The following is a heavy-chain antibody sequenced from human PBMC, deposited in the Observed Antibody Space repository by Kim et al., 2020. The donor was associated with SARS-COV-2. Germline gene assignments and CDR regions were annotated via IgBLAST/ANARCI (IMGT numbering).Heavy chain of an antibody. Sequence: GGSTYYADSVKGRFTISRDNSKNTLYLQMNSLRAEDTAVYYCARGLGFDVWGQGTTVTVSS. D-gene: IGHD3-10*01. V-gene: IGHV3-53*01. CDR3: ARGLGFDV. J-gene: IGHJ6*02. CDR2: GGST.